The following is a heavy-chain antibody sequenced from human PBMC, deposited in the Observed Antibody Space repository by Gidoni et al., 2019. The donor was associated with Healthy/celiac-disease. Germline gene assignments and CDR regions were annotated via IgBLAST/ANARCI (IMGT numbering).Heavy chain of an antibody. CDR3: AKDPDYYGAVSYYKD. V-gene: IGHV3-23*01. D-gene: IGHD3-10*01. J-gene: IGHJ4*02. CDR2: ISGSGGST. Sequence: EVQLLESGGGLVQPGGSLRLACAASGFTFSSYAMSWVRQAPGTGLEWVSAISGSGGSTYYADSVKGRFTISRDNSKNTLYLQMNSLRAEDTAVYYCAKDPDYYGAVSYYKDWGQGTLVTVSS. CDR1: GFTFSSYA.